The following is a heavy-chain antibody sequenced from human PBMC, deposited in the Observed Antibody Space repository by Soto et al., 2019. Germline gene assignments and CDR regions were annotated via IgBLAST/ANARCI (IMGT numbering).Heavy chain of an antibody. CDR2: ISYDGSNK. J-gene: IGHJ3*02. V-gene: IGHV3-30-3*01. CDR1: GFTFSNYA. CDR3: ARARFDAFDI. Sequence: QVQLVESGGGVVQPGRSLRLSCAASGFTFSNYAMHWVRQALGKGLEWVAVISYDGSNKYYADSVKGRFTISRDNSRNTLYLQMNSLRAEDTAVYYCARARFDAFDIWGQGTMVTVSS.